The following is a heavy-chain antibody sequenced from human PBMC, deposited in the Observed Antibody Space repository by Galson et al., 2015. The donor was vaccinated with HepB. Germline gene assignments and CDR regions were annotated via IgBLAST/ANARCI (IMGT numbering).Heavy chain of an antibody. Sequence: SLRLSCAASGFTFSYYAMHWVRQAPGKGLEWVADISHDGRNKYYADSVKGRYTISRDNSKNILYLQMNSLKPEDTAVYYCARFYCNGGSCWGNWFDPWGQGTLVTVSS. CDR1: GFTFSYYA. CDR2: ISHDGRNK. CDR3: ARFYCNGGSCWGNWFDP. J-gene: IGHJ5*02. V-gene: IGHV3-30*01. D-gene: IGHD2-15*01.